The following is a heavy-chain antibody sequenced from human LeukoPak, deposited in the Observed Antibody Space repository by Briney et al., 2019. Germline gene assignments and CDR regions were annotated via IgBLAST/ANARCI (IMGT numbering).Heavy chain of an antibody. CDR1: GSTFSSYA. J-gene: IGHJ4*02. CDR2: ISGSGGST. V-gene: IGHV3-23*01. Sequence: GGSLRLSCAASGSTFSSYAMSWVRQAPGKGLERVSVISGSGGSTYYAGSVKGRFTISRDNSKNTLYLQMNSLRAEDTAVYYCAKDFSTIYFFDCWGQGALVTVSS. CDR3: AKDFSTIYFFDC. D-gene: IGHD3-9*01.